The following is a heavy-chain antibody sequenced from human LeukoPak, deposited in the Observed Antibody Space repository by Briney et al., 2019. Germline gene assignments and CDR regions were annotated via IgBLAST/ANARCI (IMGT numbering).Heavy chain of an antibody. CDR3: ARGNQDCSGGSCYSGVVDYYYYYYMDV. CDR1: GGSISSYY. Sequence: SSETLSLTCTVSGGSISSYYWSWIRQPPGKGLEWIGEINHSGSTNYNPSLKSRVTISVDTSKNQFSLKLSSVTAADTAVYYCARGNQDCSGGSCYSGVVDYYYYYYMDVWGKGTTVTVSS. V-gene: IGHV4-34*01. D-gene: IGHD2-15*01. J-gene: IGHJ6*03. CDR2: INHSGST.